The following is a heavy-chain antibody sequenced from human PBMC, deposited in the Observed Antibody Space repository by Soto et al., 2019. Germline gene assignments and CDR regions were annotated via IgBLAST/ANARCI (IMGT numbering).Heavy chain of an antibody. D-gene: IGHD6-13*01. Sequence: ASVKVSCKASGYTFTSYGISWVRRAPGQGLEWMGWISAYNGNTNYAQKLQGRVTMTTDTSTSTAYMELRSLRSDDTAVYYCARDTAAAGIFDYWGQGTLVTVSS. V-gene: IGHV1-18*01. CDR2: ISAYNGNT. J-gene: IGHJ4*02. CDR3: ARDTAAAGIFDY. CDR1: GYTFTSYG.